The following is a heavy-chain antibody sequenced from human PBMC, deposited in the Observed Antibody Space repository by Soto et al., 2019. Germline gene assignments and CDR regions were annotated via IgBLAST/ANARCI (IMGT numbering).Heavy chain of an antibody. CDR2: ISPKNGNR. J-gene: IGHJ5*02. CDR1: GYSFSTYD. Sequence: QPQLVQSGAEVREPGASVKLSCKASGYSFSTYDLSWLRQAPGKGIEWMGVISPKNGNRNFAWKFVDRVIMHTDTSSNTACMWLESLRYDDTAIYYCARSYDSGFDPWGHGTLVTVSS. CDR3: ARSYDSGFDP. V-gene: IGHV1-18*04. D-gene: IGHD3-3*01.